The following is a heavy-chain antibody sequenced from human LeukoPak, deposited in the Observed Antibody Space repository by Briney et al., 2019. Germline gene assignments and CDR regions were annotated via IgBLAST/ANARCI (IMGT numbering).Heavy chain of an antibody. V-gene: IGHV4-39*07. J-gene: IGHJ6*02. CDR3: ARDCVVRGVMGSPIDYYYYGMDV. D-gene: IGHD3-10*01. Sequence: SETLSLTCTVSGGSISSSSYYWGWIRQPPGKGLEWIGSIYYSGSTYYNPSLKSRVTISVDTSKNQFSLKLSSVTAADTAVYYCARDCVVRGVMGSPIDYYYYGMDVWGQGTTVTVSS. CDR1: GGSISSSSYY. CDR2: IYYSGST.